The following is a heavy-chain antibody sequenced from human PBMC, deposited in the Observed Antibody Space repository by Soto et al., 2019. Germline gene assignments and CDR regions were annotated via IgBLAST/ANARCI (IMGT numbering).Heavy chain of an antibody. J-gene: IGHJ4*02. CDR1: GGSISSYY. CDR2: IYYSGST. D-gene: IGHD5-18*01. Sequence: SETLSLTCTVSGGSISSYYWSWIRQPPGKGLEWIGYIYYSGSTNYNPSLKSRVTISVDTSKNQFSLKLSSVTAADTAVYYCARVDSYGSVFDYWGQGTLVTVSS. CDR3: ARVDSYGSVFDY. V-gene: IGHV4-59*08.